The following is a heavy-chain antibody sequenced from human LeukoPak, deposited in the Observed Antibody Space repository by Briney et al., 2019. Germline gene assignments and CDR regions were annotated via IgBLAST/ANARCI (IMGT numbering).Heavy chain of an antibody. J-gene: IGHJ4*02. V-gene: IGHV4-34*01. CDR2: INHSGST. CDR1: GGSFSGYY. Sequence: SETLSLTCAVYGGSFSGYYWSWIRQPPGKGLEWIGEINHSGSTNYNPSLKSRVTISVDTSKNQFSLKLSSVTAAVTALYYCSRFPGIAAAGVYWGQGTLVTVSS. CDR3: SRFPGIAAAGVY. D-gene: IGHD6-13*01.